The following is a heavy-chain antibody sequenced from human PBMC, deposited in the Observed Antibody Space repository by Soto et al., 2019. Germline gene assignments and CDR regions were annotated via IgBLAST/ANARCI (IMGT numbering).Heavy chain of an antibody. CDR1: GYTFTSYS. D-gene: IGHD4-4*01. J-gene: IGHJ4*02. V-gene: IGHV1-18*01. CDR3: ARDGVAVTTGISGY. CDR2: ISVNNGNT. Sequence: QVQLVQSGAEVKKPGASVKVSCKASGYTFTSYSISWVRQAPGQGVEWMGWISVNNGNTKYAQGFQGRVTMTTDTSTSTAYMELRSLRSDDTAVYYCARDGVAVTTGISGYWGQGTLVTVSS.